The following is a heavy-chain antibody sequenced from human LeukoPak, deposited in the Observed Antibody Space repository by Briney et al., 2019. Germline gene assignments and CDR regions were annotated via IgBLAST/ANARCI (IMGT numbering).Heavy chain of an antibody. CDR3: ARGVGGYYGMDV. J-gene: IGHJ6*02. Sequence: GGSLRLSCAASGFTFSNYWMNWVRQAPGEGLVWISRINSDGSSTSYADSVKGRFTISRDNAKNMLYLQINSLRVEDTAVFYCARGVGGYYGMDVWGRGTTVTVSS. V-gene: IGHV3-74*01. CDR1: GFTFSNYW. D-gene: IGHD1-26*01. CDR2: INSDGSST.